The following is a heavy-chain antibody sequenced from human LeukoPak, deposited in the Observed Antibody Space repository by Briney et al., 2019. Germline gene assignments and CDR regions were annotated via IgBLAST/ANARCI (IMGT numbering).Heavy chain of an antibody. CDR2: IYHSGST. D-gene: IGHD6-13*01. CDR1: GYSISSGYY. CDR3: ARQSATAAYDY. Sequence: PSETLSLTCAVSGYSISSGYYWGWSRQPPGKGLEWIGSIYHSGSTYYNPSLKSRVTISVDTSKNQFSLKLSSVTAADTAVYYCARQSATAAYDYWGQGTLVTVSS. J-gene: IGHJ4*02. V-gene: IGHV4-38-2*01.